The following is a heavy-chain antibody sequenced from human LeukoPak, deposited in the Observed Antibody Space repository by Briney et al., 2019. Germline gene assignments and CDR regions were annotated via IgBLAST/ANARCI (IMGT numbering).Heavy chain of an antibody. D-gene: IGHD3-9*01. V-gene: IGHV3-30-3*01. CDR3: AKDLGDYDILTGYYTVGYYFDY. Sequence: GGSLRLSCAASGFTFSSYAMHWVRQAPGKGLEWVAVISYDGSNKYYADSVKGRFTISRDNSKNTLYLQMNSLRAEDTAVYYCAKDLGDYDILTGYYTVGYYFDYWGQGTLVTVSS. J-gene: IGHJ4*02. CDR2: ISYDGSNK. CDR1: GFTFSSYA.